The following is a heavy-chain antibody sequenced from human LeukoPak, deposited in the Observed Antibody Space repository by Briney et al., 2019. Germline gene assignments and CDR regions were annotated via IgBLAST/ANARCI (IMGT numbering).Heavy chain of an antibody. CDR1: GFTFSSYA. Sequence: GGSLRLSCAASGFTFSSYAMNWVRQAPGKGLEWVSSISGSGDTIYYADSVEGRFTISRDNAKNSLFLQMNSLRAEDTAVYYCARDRSGWYYFDYWGQGTLVTVSS. V-gene: IGHV3-48*03. D-gene: IGHD6-19*01. CDR3: ARDRSGWYYFDY. J-gene: IGHJ4*02. CDR2: ISGSGDTI.